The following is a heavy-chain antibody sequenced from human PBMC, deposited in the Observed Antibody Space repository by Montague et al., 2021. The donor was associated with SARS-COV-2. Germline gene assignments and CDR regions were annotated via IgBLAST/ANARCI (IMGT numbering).Heavy chain of an antibody. CDR3: AGGPRITMIVVVITDIWFDP. J-gene: IGHJ5*02. V-gene: IGHV4-34*01. Sequence: SETLSLTCAVYGGSFSGYYWSWIRQPPGKGLEWIGEINHSGSTNYNPSLKSRVTISVDTSKNQFSLKLSSATAADTAVYYCAGGPRITMIVVVITDIWFDPWGQGTLVTVSS. CDR1: GGSFSGYY. D-gene: IGHD3-22*01. CDR2: INHSGST.